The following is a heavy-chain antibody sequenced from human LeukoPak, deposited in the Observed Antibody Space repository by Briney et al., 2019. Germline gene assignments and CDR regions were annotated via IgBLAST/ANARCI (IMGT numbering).Heavy chain of an antibody. Sequence: SETLSLTCTVSGGSISSYYWSWIRQPPGKALEWIGNIFYSGSTYYSPSLKSRVTISLDTSRNQFSLKLNSVTAADTAVYYCAKSNGYGLIDIWGQGTMVTVSS. J-gene: IGHJ3*02. CDR3: AKSNGYGLIDI. V-gene: IGHV4-59*12. D-gene: IGHD3-10*01. CDR1: GGSISSYY. CDR2: IFYSGST.